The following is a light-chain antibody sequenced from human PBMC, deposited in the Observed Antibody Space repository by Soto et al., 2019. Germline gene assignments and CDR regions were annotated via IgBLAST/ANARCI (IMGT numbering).Light chain of an antibody. Sequence: DIQMTQSPSSLSASVGDRVTITCQASQDISNYLNWYQQKPGKAPKLLIYDASNLETGVPSRFSGSGSGTDFTFTISSLQPEDIATYCCQHYDNLPFTFGPGTKVDIK. CDR2: DAS. CDR3: QHYDNLPFT. CDR1: QDISNY. J-gene: IGKJ3*01. V-gene: IGKV1-33*01.